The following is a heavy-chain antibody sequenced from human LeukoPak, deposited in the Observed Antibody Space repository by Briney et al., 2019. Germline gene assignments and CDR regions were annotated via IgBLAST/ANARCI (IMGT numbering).Heavy chain of an antibody. J-gene: IGHJ6*04. CDR2: IYYSGST. CDR3: AGTYYYGPGSYYDYYYGMDV. V-gene: IGHV4-59*01. CDR1: GGSISSYY. Sequence: SETLSLTCTVSGGSISSYYWSWIRQPPGKGLEWIGYIYYSGSTNYNPSLKSRVTISVDTSKNQFSLKLSSVTAADTAVYYCAGTYYYGPGSYYDYYYGMDVWGKGTTVTVSS. D-gene: IGHD3-10*01.